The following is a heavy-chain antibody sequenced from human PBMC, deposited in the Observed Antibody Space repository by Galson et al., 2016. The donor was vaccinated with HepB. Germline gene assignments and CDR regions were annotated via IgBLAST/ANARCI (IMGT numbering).Heavy chain of an antibody. CDR3: ASGIVGAKADFDY. Sequence: SVKVSCKASGYTFTTYGINWVRQAPGQGLEWMGWISAYNGNTNYAQKVQGRVTMSTDTSTNTAYMELRSLRSDDTAVYYCASGIVGAKADFDYWGQGTLVTVSS. CDR2: ISAYNGNT. J-gene: IGHJ4*02. D-gene: IGHD1-26*01. V-gene: IGHV1-18*01. CDR1: GYTFTTYG.